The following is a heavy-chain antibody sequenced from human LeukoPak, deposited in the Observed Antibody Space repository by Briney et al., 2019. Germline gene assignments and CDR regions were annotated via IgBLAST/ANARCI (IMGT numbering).Heavy chain of an antibody. Sequence: GGSLRLSCAASGFTFSTYSMNWVRQAPGKGLEWVSSISRSSSYIYYADSVKGRFTISRDNAKNSLYLQMNSLRAEDTAVYYCVRVEESASFDPWGQGTLVTVSS. CDR3: VRVEESASFDP. CDR1: GFTFSTYS. J-gene: IGHJ5*02. D-gene: IGHD3-3*01. V-gene: IGHV3-21*01. CDR2: ISRSSSYI.